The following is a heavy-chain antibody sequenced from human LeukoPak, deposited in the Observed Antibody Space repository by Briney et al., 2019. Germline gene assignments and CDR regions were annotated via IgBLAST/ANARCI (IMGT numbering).Heavy chain of an antibody. D-gene: IGHD6-13*01. Sequence: PGGSLRLSCAASGFTFDDYAMHWVRQVPGKGLEWVSLISGDGGGTYYADSVKGRFTISRDNSKNSLSLRMNSLRTEDTALYYCGKGDRTAANGYVDYWGQGTLVTVSS. V-gene: IGHV3-43*02. CDR3: GKGDRTAANGYVDY. CDR2: ISGDGGGT. CDR1: GFTFDDYA. J-gene: IGHJ4*02.